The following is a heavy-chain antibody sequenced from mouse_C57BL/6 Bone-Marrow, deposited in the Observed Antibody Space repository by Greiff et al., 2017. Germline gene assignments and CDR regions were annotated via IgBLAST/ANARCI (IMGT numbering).Heavy chain of an antibody. CDR1: GFTFSDYG. Sequence: EVQLVESGGGLVQPGGSLKLSCAASGFTFSDYGMAWVRQAPRKGPEWVAFISNLAYSIYYADTVTGRFTISRENAKNTLYLEMSSLRSEDTAMYYCARYAMDYWGQGTSVTVSS. J-gene: IGHJ4*01. CDR3: ARYAMDY. V-gene: IGHV5-15*01. CDR2: ISNLAYSI.